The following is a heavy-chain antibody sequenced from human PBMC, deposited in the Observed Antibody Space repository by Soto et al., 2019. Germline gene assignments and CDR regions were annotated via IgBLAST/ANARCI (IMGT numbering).Heavy chain of an antibody. CDR2: IYYSGST. Sequence: SETLSLTCTVSGGSISSYYWSWIRQPPGKGLEWIGYIYYSGSTNYNPSLKSRVTISVDTSKNQFSLKLGSVTAADTAVYYCARVPNIVATMTEPPPQEIWFDPWGQGTLVTVSS. V-gene: IGHV4-59*08. CDR1: GGSISSYY. D-gene: IGHD5-12*01. J-gene: IGHJ5*02. CDR3: ARVPNIVATMTEPPPQEIWFDP.